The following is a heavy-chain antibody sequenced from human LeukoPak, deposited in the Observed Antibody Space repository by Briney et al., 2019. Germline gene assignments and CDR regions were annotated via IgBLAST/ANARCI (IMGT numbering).Heavy chain of an antibody. CDR1: GFTFSDYA. D-gene: IGHD2-8*01. CDR2: ISSSGGGP. CDR3: VLDRLYYSDY. V-gene: IGHV3-23*01. Sequence: PGGSLRLSCVASGFTFSDYAMSWVRQAPGKGLEWVSAISSSGGGPYYAASVRGRFTISRDNSKNTLYLQMNSLRAEDTAVYSCVLDRLYYSDYWGQGTLVTVSS. J-gene: IGHJ4*02.